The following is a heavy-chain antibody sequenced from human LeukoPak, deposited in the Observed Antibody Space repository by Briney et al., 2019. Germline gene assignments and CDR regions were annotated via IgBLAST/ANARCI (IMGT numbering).Heavy chain of an antibody. V-gene: IGHV3-23*01. J-gene: IGHJ6*02. Sequence: GGSLRLSCAASGFTFSSYAMSWVRQAPGKGLEWVSAISGSGGSTYYADSVKGRFTISRVNSKNTLYLQMNSLRAEDTAVYYCAKFAYERYYYGMDVWGQGTTVTVSS. CDR3: AKFAYERYYYGMDV. D-gene: IGHD3-22*01. CDR2: ISGSGGST. CDR1: GFTFSSYA.